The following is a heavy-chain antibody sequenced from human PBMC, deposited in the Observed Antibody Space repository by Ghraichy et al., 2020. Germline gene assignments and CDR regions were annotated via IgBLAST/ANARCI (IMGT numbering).Heavy chain of an antibody. CDR2: ISSSSSYT. V-gene: IGHV3-11*06. Sequence: GGSLRLSCAASGFTFSDYYMSWIRQAPGKGLEWVSYISSSSSYTNYADSVKGRFTISRDNAKNSLYLQMNSLRAEDTAVYYCARSPGDYDFWSGYYRNWFDPWGQGTLVTVSS. CDR1: GFTFSDYY. J-gene: IGHJ5*02. D-gene: IGHD3-3*01. CDR3: ARSPGDYDFWSGYYRNWFDP.